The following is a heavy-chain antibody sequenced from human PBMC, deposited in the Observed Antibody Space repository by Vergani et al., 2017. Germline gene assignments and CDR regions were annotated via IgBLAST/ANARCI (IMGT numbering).Heavy chain of an antibody. CDR1: VFTFSSYS. V-gene: IGHV3-21*01. J-gene: IGHJ4*02. Sequence: EVQLVESGGGLVKPGGSLRLSCAASVFTFSSYSMNWVRQAPGKGLEWVSSISSSSSYIYYADSVKGRFTISRDNAKNSLYLQMNSLRAEDTAVYYCARQVVVPAALRAIDYWGQGTLVTVSS. CDR3: ARQVVVPAALRAIDY. D-gene: IGHD2-2*01. CDR2: ISSSSSYI.